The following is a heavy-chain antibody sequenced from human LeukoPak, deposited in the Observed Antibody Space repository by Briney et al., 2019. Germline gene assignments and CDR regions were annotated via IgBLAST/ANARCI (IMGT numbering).Heavy chain of an antibody. D-gene: IGHD2/OR15-2a*01. CDR1: GFTFDDYA. Sequence: GGSLRLSCAASGFTFDDYAMHWVRQAPGKGLEWVSLVSGDGETTHYADSLKGRFTISRDNNKNSVFLHMNSLRIEDTAFYYCAKGNNSLSYNFDYWGQGALVTVSS. CDR2: VSGDGETT. CDR3: AKGNNSLSYNFDY. J-gene: IGHJ4*02. V-gene: IGHV3-43*02.